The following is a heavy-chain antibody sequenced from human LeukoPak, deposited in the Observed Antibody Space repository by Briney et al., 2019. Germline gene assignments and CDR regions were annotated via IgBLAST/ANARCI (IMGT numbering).Heavy chain of an antibody. J-gene: IGHJ6*03. V-gene: IGHV3-48*01. CDR3: ARGVPISDTAMVPYYYYYYMDV. D-gene: IGHD5-18*01. CDR1: GFTFSSYS. Sequence: GGSLRLSCAASGFTFSSYSMNWVRQAPGKGLEWVSYISSSSSTMYYADSVKGRFTISRDNAKNSLYLQMNSLRAEDTAVYYCARGVPISDTAMVPYYYYYYMDVWGKGTTVTVSS. CDR2: ISSSSSTM.